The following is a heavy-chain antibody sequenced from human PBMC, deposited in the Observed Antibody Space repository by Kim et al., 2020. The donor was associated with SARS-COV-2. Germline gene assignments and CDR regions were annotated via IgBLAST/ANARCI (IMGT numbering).Heavy chain of an antibody. Sequence: SETLSLTCTVSGGSISSSSYYWGWIRQPPRKGLEWIGSIYYSGSTYYNPSLKSRVTISVDTSKNQFSLKLSSVTAADTAVYYCARFPSPGSVVDYWGQGTLVTVSS. D-gene: IGHD6-25*01. CDR2: IYYSGST. J-gene: IGHJ4*02. V-gene: IGHV4-39*01. CDR3: ARFPSPGSVVDY. CDR1: GGSISSSSYY.